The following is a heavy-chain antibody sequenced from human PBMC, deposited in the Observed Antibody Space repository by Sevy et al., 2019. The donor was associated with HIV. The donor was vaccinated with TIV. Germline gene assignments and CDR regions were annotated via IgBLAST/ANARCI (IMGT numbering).Heavy chain of an antibody. D-gene: IGHD1-26*01. CDR2: IYYNGYI. CDR3: AGENAWGRGYS. Sequence: SETLSLTCTVSGGSITSLYWNWIRQPPGKGLEWIANIYYNGYINYNPSLKSRVTISLDTSKNQFSLGLSSVTAADTAMYYCAGENAWGRGYSWGQGTLVTVSS. J-gene: IGHJ4*02. CDR1: GGSITSLY. V-gene: IGHV4-59*08.